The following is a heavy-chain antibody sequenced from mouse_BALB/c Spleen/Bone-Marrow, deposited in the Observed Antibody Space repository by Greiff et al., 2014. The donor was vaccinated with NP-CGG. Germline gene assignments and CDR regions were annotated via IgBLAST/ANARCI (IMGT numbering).Heavy chain of an antibody. CDR3: ARQITTVDYAMDY. D-gene: IGHD1-1*01. CDR2: INPSTGYT. Sequence: VQLQQSGAELAKPGASVKMSCKASGYTFTSYWMHWVKQRPGQGLEWIGYINPSTGYTEYNQKFKDKATLTADKSSSTAYMQLSSLTSEDSAVHYCARQITTVDYAMDYWGQGTSVTVSS. J-gene: IGHJ4*01. CDR1: GYTFTSYW. V-gene: IGHV1-7*01.